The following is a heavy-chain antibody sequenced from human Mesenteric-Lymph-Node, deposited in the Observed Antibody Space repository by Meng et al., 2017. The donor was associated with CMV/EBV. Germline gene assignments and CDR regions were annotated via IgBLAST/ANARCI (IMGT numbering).Heavy chain of an antibody. V-gene: IGHV3-7*01. CDR3: AADYSINYGQSYYYYYGMDV. CDR2: IKQDGSNK. Sequence: GESLKISCAASGFTFNSYWMSWVRQAPGKGLEWVGNIKQDGSNKYYADSVKGRFTISRDNSKNTLYLQMNSLRAEDTAVYYCAADYSINYGQSYYYYYGMDVWGQGTTVTVSS. D-gene: IGHD4-11*01. J-gene: IGHJ6*02. CDR1: GFTFNSYW.